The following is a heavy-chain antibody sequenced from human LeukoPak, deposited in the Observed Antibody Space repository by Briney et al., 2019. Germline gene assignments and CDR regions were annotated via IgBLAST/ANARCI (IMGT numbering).Heavy chain of an antibody. J-gene: IGHJ4*02. Sequence: SVKVSCKASGGTFSSYAISWVRQAPGQGLEWMEGIIPIFGTANYAQKFQGRVTITADKSTSTAYMELSSLRSEDTAVYYCATAGGIVGATTSRLTFDYWGQGTLVTVSS. CDR2: IIPIFGTA. CDR1: GGTFSSYA. CDR3: ATAGGIVGATTSRLTFDY. D-gene: IGHD1-26*01. V-gene: IGHV1-69*06.